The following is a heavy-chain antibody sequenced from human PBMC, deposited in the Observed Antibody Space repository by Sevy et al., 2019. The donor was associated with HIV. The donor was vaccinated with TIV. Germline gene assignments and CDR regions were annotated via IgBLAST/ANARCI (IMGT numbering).Heavy chain of an antibody. CDR2: INPDSGGP. J-gene: IGHJ4*02. V-gene: IGHV1-2*02. CDR1: GYTFTGYY. CDR3: GRDDRDGYFDY. Sequence: ASVKVSCKASGYTFTGYYMHWVRQAPGQGLEWMGWINPDSGGPNYAAKFQGSVTLTSVTSISTAYMELSRLKSDDTAVYYCGRDDRDGYFDYWGQGTLVTVS.